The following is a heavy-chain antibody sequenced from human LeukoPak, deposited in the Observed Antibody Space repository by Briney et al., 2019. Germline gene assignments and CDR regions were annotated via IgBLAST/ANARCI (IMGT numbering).Heavy chain of an antibody. CDR2: IYDSVGT. CDR1: GGSISSYY. D-gene: IGHD3-22*01. Sequence: SETLSLTCTVSGGSISSYYWSWSREPPGKGVGWVGYIYDSVGTNYNPSLKSRVTISVATSKNQFSRKLSSVTAADTAGYYCAGDWYYYDSSGYYFGWFDPWGQGTLVTASS. V-gene: IGHV4-59*12. J-gene: IGHJ5*02. CDR3: AGDWYYYDSSGYYFGWFDP.